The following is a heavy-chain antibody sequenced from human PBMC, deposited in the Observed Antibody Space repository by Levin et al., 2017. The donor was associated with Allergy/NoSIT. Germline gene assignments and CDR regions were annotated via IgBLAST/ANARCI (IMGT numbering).Heavy chain of an antibody. J-gene: IGHJ3*02. CDR3: VSGSSFPLDAFDI. Sequence: ASVKVSCKASGDTFTNYVFNWVRQTPGQGLAWMGWINAYNGHTNYAQGLQGRVSMTTDTSTSTAYMDVKSLKSDDTPVYYCVSGSSFPLDAFDIWGQGTVVTVSS. CDR1: GDTFTNYV. CDR2: INAYNGHT. D-gene: IGHD6-13*01. V-gene: IGHV1-18*01.